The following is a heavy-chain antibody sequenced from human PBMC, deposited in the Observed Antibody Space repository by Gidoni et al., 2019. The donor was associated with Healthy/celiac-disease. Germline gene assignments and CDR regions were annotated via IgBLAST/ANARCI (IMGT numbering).Heavy chain of an antibody. Sequence: QLQLPESGPGLVKPSETLSLTCPVSGGSISSSSYYWGWIRQPPGKGLDWIGGIYSSGRTYYNPSLKSRVTISVDTCKSQFSLKLSSVTAADTAVYYCASIGYCSGGSCYPDYWGQGTLVTVSS. J-gene: IGHJ4*02. CDR2: IYSSGRT. D-gene: IGHD2-15*01. V-gene: IGHV4-39*01. CDR3: ASIGYCSGGSCYPDY. CDR1: GGSISSSSYY.